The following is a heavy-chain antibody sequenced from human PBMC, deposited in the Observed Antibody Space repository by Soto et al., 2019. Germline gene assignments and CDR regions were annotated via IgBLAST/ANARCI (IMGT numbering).Heavy chain of an antibody. Sequence: SVKVSCKASGGTFSSYAISWVRQAPGQGLEWMGGIIPIFATANYAQKFQGRVTITADESTSTAYMELSSLRSEDTAVYYCARGGGALMTYWFDPWGQGTLVTVSS. J-gene: IGHJ5*02. CDR3: ARGGGALMTYWFDP. V-gene: IGHV1-69*13. CDR1: GGTFSSYA. CDR2: IIPIFATA. D-gene: IGHD2-15*01.